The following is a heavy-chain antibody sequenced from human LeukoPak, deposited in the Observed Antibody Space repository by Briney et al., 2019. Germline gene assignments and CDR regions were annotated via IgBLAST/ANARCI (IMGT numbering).Heavy chain of an antibody. Sequence: GGSLRLSCAASGFTFSSYSMNWVRQAPGKGLEWVSYISSSSSAIYYADSVKARFTISRDNAKNSLFLQMNSLRAEDTAVYYCARDAVSGSYSDYFDYWAREPWSPSPQ. J-gene: IGHJ4*02. CDR3: ARDAVSGSYSDYFDY. V-gene: IGHV3-48*04. CDR1: GFTFSSYS. CDR2: ISSSSSAI. D-gene: IGHD1-26*01.